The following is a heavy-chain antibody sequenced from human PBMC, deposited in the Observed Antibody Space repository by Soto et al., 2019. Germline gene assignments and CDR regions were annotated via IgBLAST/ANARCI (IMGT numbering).Heavy chain of an antibody. V-gene: IGHV2-5*02. CDR3: AHSRTYYDFWSGYQNHYYYMDV. CDR1: GFSLSTSGVG. D-gene: IGHD3-3*01. J-gene: IGHJ6*03. Sequence: SGPTLVNPTQTLTLTCTFSGFSLSTSGVGVGWIRQPPGKALEWLALIYWDDDKRYSPSLKSRLTITKDTSKNQVVLTMTNMDPVDTATYYCAHSRTYYDFWSGYQNHYYYMDVWGKGTTVTVSS. CDR2: IYWDDDK.